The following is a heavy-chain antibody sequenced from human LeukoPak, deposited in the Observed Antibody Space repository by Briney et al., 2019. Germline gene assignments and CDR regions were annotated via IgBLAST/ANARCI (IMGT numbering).Heavy chain of an antibody. CDR3: AREGYSGPQDY. D-gene: IGHD5-12*01. Sequence: SETLSLTCTVSGGSISSGGYYWSWIRQHPGKGLEWIGYIYCSGSTYYNPSLKSRVTISVDTSKNQFSLKLSSVTAADTAVYYCAREGYSGPQDYWGQGTLVTVSS. CDR2: IYCSGST. V-gene: IGHV4-31*03. CDR1: GGSISSGGYY. J-gene: IGHJ4*02.